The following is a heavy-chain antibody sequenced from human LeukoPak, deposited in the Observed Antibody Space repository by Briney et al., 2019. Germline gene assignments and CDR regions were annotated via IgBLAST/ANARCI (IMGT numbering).Heavy chain of an antibody. CDR2: VYHSGSS. V-gene: IGHV4-38-2*01. CDR3: ASTGRSYYGDISFDY. D-gene: IGHD1-26*01. Sequence: SETLSLTCAVSGYSISSGYYWGWIRQPPGKGLEWVGSVYHSGSSYFNPSLKSRVSISLDTSKNQFSLKLNSVTAADTAVYYCASTGRSYYGDISFDYWGQGALVTVSS. J-gene: IGHJ4*02. CDR1: GYSISSGYY.